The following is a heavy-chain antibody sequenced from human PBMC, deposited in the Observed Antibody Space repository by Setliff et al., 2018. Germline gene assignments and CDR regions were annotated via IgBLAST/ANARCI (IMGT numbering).Heavy chain of an antibody. D-gene: IGHD2-15*01. Sequence: TSETLSLTCTVSGDSIKRDYWNWIRQSPGKGLEWIGNIYYSGGTNYNPSVKSRVTISIDTPKNQLYLRLSSVTAADTAVYYCARTRYGLGGRPYWGQGTLVTVSS. J-gene: IGHJ4*02. CDR3: ARTRYGLGGRPY. CDR2: IYYSGGT. CDR1: GDSIKRDY. V-gene: IGHV4-59*13.